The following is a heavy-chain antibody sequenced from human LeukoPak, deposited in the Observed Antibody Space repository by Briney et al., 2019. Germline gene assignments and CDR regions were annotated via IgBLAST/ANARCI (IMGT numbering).Heavy chain of an antibody. Sequence: ASVKVSCKASGYTFTGYYMHWVRQAPGQGVEWMGRINPNSGGTNYAQKFQGRVTMTRDTSISTAYMELSRLRSDDTAVYYCAREEQQLVWPDAYYYMDVWGKGTTVTVSS. J-gene: IGHJ6*03. D-gene: IGHD6-13*01. V-gene: IGHV1-2*06. CDR1: GYTFTGYY. CDR3: AREEQQLVWPDAYYYMDV. CDR2: INPNSGGT.